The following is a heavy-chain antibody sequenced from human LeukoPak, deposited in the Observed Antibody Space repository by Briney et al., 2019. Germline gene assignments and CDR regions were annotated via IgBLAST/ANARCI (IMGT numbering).Heavy chain of an antibody. Sequence: ASVKVSCKTSGYTFTNYTINWVRQAPGQGLEWMGRINPNSGDTNYAQKFQGRVAMTRDTSISTAFMELTRLRSDDTAVYYCARDYRSSTSCLFDYWGQGTLVTVSS. CDR2: INPNSGDT. CDR1: GYTFTNYT. CDR3: ARDYRSSTSCLFDY. D-gene: IGHD2-2*01. V-gene: IGHV1-2*06. J-gene: IGHJ4*02.